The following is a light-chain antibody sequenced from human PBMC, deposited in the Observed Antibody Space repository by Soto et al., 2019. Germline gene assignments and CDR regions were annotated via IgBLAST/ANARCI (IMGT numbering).Light chain of an antibody. CDR1: QSVSSN. V-gene: IGKV3-15*01. CDR3: QHYNNWPPWT. J-gene: IGKJ1*01. Sequence: EIAMTQSPATLSVSPGERATLSCRARQSVSSNLAWYQQKPGQAPRLLIYGASTRATGIQARFSGSGSATEFTPTITSLQSEDFAIYYCQHYNNWPPWTFGQGTKVEIQ. CDR2: GAS.